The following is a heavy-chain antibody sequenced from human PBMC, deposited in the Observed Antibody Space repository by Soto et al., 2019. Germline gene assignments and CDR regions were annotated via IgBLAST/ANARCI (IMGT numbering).Heavy chain of an antibody. J-gene: IGHJ6*02. CDR2: ISGSGGST. V-gene: IGHV3-23*01. D-gene: IGHD1-26*01. CDR3: AKDLGGSYYLDLYYYYGMDV. CDR1: GFTFSSYA. Sequence: EVQLLESGGGLVQPGGSLRLSCAASGFTFSSYAMSWVRQAPGKGLEWVPAISGSGGSTYYADSVKGRFTISRDNTKNTMYLKMNSLRAKETAVYYCAKDLGGSYYLDLYYYYGMDVWGQGTTVTVSS.